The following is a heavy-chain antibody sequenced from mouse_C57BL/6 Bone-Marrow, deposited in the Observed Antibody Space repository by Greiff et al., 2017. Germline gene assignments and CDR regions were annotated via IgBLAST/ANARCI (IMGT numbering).Heavy chain of an antibody. J-gene: IGHJ3*01. Sequence: ESGPGLVKPSQSLSLTCSVTGYSITSGYYWNWIRQFPGNKLEWMGYISYDGSNNYNPSLKNRISITRDTSKNQFFLKLNSVTTEDTATYYCARDVTAQATLFAYWGQGTLVTVSA. D-gene: IGHD3-2*02. CDR2: ISYDGSN. CDR3: ARDVTAQATLFAY. V-gene: IGHV3-6*01. CDR1: GYSITSGYY.